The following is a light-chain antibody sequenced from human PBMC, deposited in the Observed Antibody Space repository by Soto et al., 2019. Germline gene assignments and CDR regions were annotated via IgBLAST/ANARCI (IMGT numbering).Light chain of an antibody. CDR3: QQSYSTPPWT. V-gene: IGKV1-39*01. J-gene: IGKJ1*01. Sequence: DIPMTQPPSSLSASVGDIVTITCRASQSISSYLNWYQQKPREAPKLLIYAASSLQSGVPSRFSGSGSGTDFSLTISSLQPEDFATYYCQQSYSTPPWTLGQGTKVDIK. CDR1: QSISSY. CDR2: AAS.